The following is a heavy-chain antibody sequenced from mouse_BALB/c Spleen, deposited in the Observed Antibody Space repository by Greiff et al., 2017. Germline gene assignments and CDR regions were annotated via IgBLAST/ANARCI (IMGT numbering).Heavy chain of an antibody. CDR2: ISDSGST. J-gene: IGHJ4*01. V-gene: IGHV3-2*02. CDR1: GYSITSDYA. CDR3: ARGGVYGNYPYYAMDY. Sequence: ESGPGLVQPSQSLSLTCTVTGYSITSDYAWNWIRQFQGNKLGWMGYISDSGSTCYNPSLKSRISITRDTSKNQFFLQLNSVTTEDTATYYCARGGVYGNYPYYAMDYWGQGTSVTVSS. D-gene: IGHD2-1*01.